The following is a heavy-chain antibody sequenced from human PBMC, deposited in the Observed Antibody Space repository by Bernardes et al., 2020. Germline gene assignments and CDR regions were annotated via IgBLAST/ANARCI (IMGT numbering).Heavy chain of an antibody. CDR3: ARASGRYYDSSGYRLDY. D-gene: IGHD3-22*01. Sequence: GGSLRLSCAASGFTFSSYWMHWVRQAPGKGLVWVSRINSDGSSTSYADSVKGRFTISRDNAKNTLYLQMNSLRAEDTAVYYCARASGRYYDSSGYRLDYWGQGTLVTVSS. CDR1: GFTFSSYW. CDR2: INSDGSST. V-gene: IGHV3-74*01. J-gene: IGHJ4*02.